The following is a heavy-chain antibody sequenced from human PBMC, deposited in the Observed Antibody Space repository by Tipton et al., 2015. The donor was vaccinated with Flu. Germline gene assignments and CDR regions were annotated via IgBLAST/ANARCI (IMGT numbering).Heavy chain of an antibody. CDR2: AHYTGSA. CDR3: AKKNGGGYFDH. V-gene: IGHV4-31*03. J-gene: IGHJ4*02. D-gene: IGHD3-16*01. CDR1: GASINSGYYS. Sequence: TLSLTCTVSGASINSGYYSWAWVRQLPGKGLEWFGYAHYTGSAYYNSSLESRVTISVDTSKNQFSLKLTSVTAADTAVYYCAKKNGGGYFDHWGQGTLVTVSS.